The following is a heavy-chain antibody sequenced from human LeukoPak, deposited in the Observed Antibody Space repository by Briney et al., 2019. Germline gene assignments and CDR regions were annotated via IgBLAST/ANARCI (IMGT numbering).Heavy chain of an antibody. CDR3: ARVLFYGDHRGFDY. CDR1: GYTFTSYG. V-gene: IGHV1-18*01. Sequence: APVKVSCKASGYTFTSYGISWVRQAPGQGLEWMGWISAYNGNTNYAQKLQGRVTMTTDTSTSTAHMELRSMRSDDTAVYYCARVLFYGDHRGFDYWGQGTLVTVSS. D-gene: IGHD4-17*01. J-gene: IGHJ4*02. CDR2: ISAYNGNT.